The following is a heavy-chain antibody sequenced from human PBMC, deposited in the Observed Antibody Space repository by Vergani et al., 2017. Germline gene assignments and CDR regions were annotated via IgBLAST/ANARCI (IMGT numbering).Heavy chain of an antibody. D-gene: IGHD1-26*01. CDR3: ARVAQTQSGRTYYFDY. CDR1: GYTFTSYG. Sequence: VQLVQSGAEVKKPGESLKISCKGSGYTFTSYGISWVRQAPGQGLEWMGWISAYNGNTNYAQKLQGRVTMTTDTSTSTAYMELRSLRSDDTAVYYCARVAQTQSGRTYYFDYWGQGTLVTVSS. CDR2: ISAYNGNT. V-gene: IGHV1-18*04. J-gene: IGHJ4*02.